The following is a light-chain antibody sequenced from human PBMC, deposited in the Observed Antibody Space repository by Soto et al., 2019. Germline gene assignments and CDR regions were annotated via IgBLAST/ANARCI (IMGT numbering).Light chain of an antibody. Sequence: QSALTQPASVSGSPGQSITISCSGTSSDVGGYNYVSWYQQHPGTAPKLMIYDVSHRPSGVSNRFSGSKSGNTASLTISGLQAEDEADYYCSSYTSSTVVFGGGTKLTVL. J-gene: IGLJ2*01. V-gene: IGLV2-14*01. CDR3: SSYTSSTVV. CDR2: DVS. CDR1: SSDVGGYNY.